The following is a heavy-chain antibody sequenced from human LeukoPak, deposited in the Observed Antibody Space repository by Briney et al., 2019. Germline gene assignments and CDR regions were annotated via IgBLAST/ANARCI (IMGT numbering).Heavy chain of an antibody. Sequence: PSETLSLTCTVSGGSISSYYWSWIRQPPGKGLEWIGYIYYSGSTNYNPSLKSRVTISVDTSKNQFSLKLSSVTAADTAVYYCAGSGEMVRGVSGWFDPWGQGTLVTVSS. D-gene: IGHD3-10*01. CDR2: IYYSGST. J-gene: IGHJ5*02. CDR3: AGSGEMVRGVSGWFDP. V-gene: IGHV4-59*08. CDR1: GGSISSYY.